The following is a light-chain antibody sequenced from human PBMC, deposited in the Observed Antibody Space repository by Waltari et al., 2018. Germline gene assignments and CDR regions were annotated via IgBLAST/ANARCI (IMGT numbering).Light chain of an antibody. J-gene: IGLJ3*02. V-gene: IGLV2-23*02. Sequence: QTDLTQPAPVSGSPGQSITISCTGTSSDVGGYDLVSLYQQHPGKAPKLIIYEVSERPSGLSNRFSGSKSGNTASLTISGLQAEDEAAYYCCSYAGSRDFWVFGGGTKLTVL. CDR1: SSDVGGYDL. CDR2: EVS. CDR3: CSYAGSRDFWV.